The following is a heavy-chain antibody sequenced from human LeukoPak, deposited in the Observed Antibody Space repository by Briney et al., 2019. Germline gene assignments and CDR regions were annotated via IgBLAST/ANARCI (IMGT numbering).Heavy chain of an antibody. D-gene: IGHD4-17*01. CDR1: GYTFIGYY. CDR2: INPNSGDT. Sequence: ASVKVSCKASGYTFIGYYMHWVRQAPGQGLEWVGWINPNSGDTNYAQKFQGRVTMTRDTSISTAYMDLSRLRSDDTAVYYCARDYGDPFLTFDFWGQGTPVTVSS. CDR3: ARDYGDPFLTFDF. J-gene: IGHJ4*02. V-gene: IGHV1-2*02.